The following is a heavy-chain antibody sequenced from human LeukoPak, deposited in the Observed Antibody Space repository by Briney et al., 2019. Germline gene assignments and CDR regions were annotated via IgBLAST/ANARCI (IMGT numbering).Heavy chain of an antibody. Sequence: ASLKVCCMAAGYIFTGYYMHWVRQAPGQGLEWMGWINPHCGGTNYAQKFQGRVAMTRDTSISTAYMELSRLRSDDTAVYYCARSKNIAAAGTGGGDWSQGTLVTAS. V-gene: IGHV1-2*02. CDR3: ARSKNIAAAGTGGGD. CDR2: INPHCGGT. D-gene: IGHD6-13*01. CDR1: GYIFTGYY. J-gene: IGHJ4*02.